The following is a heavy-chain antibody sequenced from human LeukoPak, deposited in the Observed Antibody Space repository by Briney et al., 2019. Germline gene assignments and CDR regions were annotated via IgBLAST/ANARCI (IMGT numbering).Heavy chain of an antibody. V-gene: IGHV3-21*01. Sequence: GGSLRLSCAASGFTFSSYSMNWVRQAPGKGLEWVSSISSSSSYIYYADSVKGRFTISRDNAKNSLYLQMNSLRAEDTAVYYCARDVLMVYAFDYWGQGTLFTVSS. D-gene: IGHD2-8*01. CDR3: ARDVLMVYAFDY. CDR1: GFTFSSYS. CDR2: ISSSSSYI. J-gene: IGHJ4*02.